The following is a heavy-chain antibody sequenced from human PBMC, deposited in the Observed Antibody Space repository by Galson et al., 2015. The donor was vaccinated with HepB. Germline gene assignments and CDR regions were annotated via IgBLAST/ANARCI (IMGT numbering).Heavy chain of an antibody. D-gene: IGHD3-16*01. CDR3: AKDSLGDDEFICSFDY. Sequence: SLRLSCAASGFTFNNYAMSWVRQTAGKGLEWVAALSISGDDAYYAGSVKGRFTISRDNSKDTLFLRMNSLRAEDTAIYYCAKDSLGDDEFICSFDYWGQGALVTVSS. CDR1: GFTFNNYA. V-gene: IGHV3-23*01. J-gene: IGHJ4*02. CDR2: LSISGDDA.